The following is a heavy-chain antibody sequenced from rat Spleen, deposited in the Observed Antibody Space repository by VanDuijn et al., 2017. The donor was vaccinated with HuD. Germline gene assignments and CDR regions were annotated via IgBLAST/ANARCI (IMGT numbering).Heavy chain of an antibody. Sequence: QVQLKESGPGLVQPSQTLSLACTVSGFSVTSYHVHWVRQPSGKGLEWMGVIWTDGSTEYNSALKSRLSISRDTSKSQVFLKMNSLQTEDTAMYFCARSGGGYTYWYFDFWGPGTMVTVSS. CDR3: ARSGGGYTYWYFDF. D-gene: IGHD1-11*01. CDR2: IWTDGST. V-gene: IGHV2-43*01. J-gene: IGHJ1*01. CDR1: GFSVTSYH.